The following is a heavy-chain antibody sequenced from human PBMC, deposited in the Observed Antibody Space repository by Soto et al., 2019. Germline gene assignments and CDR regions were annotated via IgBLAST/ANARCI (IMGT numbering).Heavy chain of an antibody. CDR2: IIPILGIA. CDR1: GGTFSSYT. V-gene: IGHV1-69*02. D-gene: IGHD5-12*01. CDR3: ARGADILATTDDNGWFDP. Sequence: QVQLVQSGAEVKKPGSSVKVSCKASGGTFSSYTISWVRQAPGQGLEWMGRIIPILGIANYAQKFQGRVTITADKSTSTAYMELSSLRSEDTAMYYCARGADILATTDDNGWFDPWGQGTLVTVSS. J-gene: IGHJ5*02.